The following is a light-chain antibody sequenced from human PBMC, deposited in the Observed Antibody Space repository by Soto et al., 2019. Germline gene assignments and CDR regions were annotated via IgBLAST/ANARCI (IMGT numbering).Light chain of an antibody. J-gene: IGLJ1*01. CDR3: FSYTSSGTYV. CDR2: EVS. Sequence: QSALTQPASVAGSPGQSITISCTGTSSDVGNYKYVSWYQQHPGKAPKLMIYEVSNRPSGVSNRFSGSKSGNTASLTISGLHAEDDTDYYCFSYTSSGTYVFGTGTKVTVL. V-gene: IGLV2-14*01. CDR1: SSDVGNYKY.